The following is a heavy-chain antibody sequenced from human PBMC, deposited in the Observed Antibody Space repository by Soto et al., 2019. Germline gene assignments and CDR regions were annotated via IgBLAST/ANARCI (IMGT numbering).Heavy chain of an antibody. V-gene: IGHV1-69*01. CDR3: ARDICSGGSCYSEYYFDY. Sequence: QVQLVQSGAEVKKPGSSVKVSCKASGGTFSSYAISWVRQAPGQGLEWMGGIIPIFGTANYAQKFQGRVTITADEYTSTAYMELSSLRSEDTAVYYCARDICSGGSCYSEYYFDYWGQGTLVTVSS. CDR1: GGTFSSYA. D-gene: IGHD2-15*01. J-gene: IGHJ4*02. CDR2: IIPIFGTA.